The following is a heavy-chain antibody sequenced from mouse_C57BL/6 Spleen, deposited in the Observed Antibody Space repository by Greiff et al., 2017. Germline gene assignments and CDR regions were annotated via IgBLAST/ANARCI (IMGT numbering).Heavy chain of an antibody. CDR1: GYTFTSYG. Sequence: QVQLQQSGAELARPGASVKLSCKASGYTFTSYGISWVKQRTGQGLEWIGEIYPRSGNTYYNEKFKGKATLTADKSSSTAYMELRSLTSEDSAVYFCARSLYYYGSSSVSDFDYWGQGTTLTVSS. V-gene: IGHV1-81*01. J-gene: IGHJ2*01. CDR2: IYPRSGNT. CDR3: ARSLYYYGSSSVSDFDY. D-gene: IGHD1-1*01.